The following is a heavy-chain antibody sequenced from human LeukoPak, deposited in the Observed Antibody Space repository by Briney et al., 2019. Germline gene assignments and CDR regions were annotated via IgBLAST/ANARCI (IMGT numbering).Heavy chain of an antibody. CDR2: IWYDGSNK. Sequence: GGSLRLSCAASGFTFSSYGMHWVRQAPGKGLQWVVVIWYDGSNKYYADSVKGRFTISRDNSKNTLYLQMNSLRAEDTAVYYYARARDYGGYFDYWGQGTLVTVSS. V-gene: IGHV3-33*01. CDR3: ARARDYGGYFDY. CDR1: GFTFSSYG. J-gene: IGHJ4*02. D-gene: IGHD4-17*01.